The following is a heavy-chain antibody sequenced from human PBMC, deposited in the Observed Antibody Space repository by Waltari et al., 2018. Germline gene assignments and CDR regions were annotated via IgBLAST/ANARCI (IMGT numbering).Heavy chain of an antibody. Sequence: EVQLVESGGGFVQPGGSLRLSCEVSGFTFGHYWMHWVRQVPGKGLVWVSRIKHDGTGTIYADSVQGRFTISRDNGKNTLYLQMNSLRGEDTAVYFCGRGYNDRRLDYWGQGTLVTVSS. CDR2: IKHDGTGT. V-gene: IGHV3-74*01. J-gene: IGHJ4*02. CDR1: GFTFGHYW. CDR3: GRGYNDRRLDY. D-gene: IGHD3-22*01.